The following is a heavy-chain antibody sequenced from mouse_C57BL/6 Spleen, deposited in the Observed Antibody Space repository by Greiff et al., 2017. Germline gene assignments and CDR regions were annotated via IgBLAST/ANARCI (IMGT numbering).Heavy chain of an antibody. Sequence: EVKLVESGGDLVKPGGSLKLSCAASGFTFSSYGMSWVRQTPDKRLEWVATISSGGSYTYYPDSVKGRFTISRDNAKNTLYLQMSSLKSEDTAVYYCARHGHYECDGGVWFAYWGQGTLVTVSA. J-gene: IGHJ3*01. CDR3: ARHGHYECDGGVWFAY. CDR2: ISSGGSYT. V-gene: IGHV5-6*01. D-gene: IGHD2-4*01. CDR1: GFTFSSYG.